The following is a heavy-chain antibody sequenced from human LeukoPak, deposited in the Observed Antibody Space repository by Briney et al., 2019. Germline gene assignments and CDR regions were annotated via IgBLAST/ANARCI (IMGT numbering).Heavy chain of an antibody. Sequence: GGSLRLSCAASGFTFDDYGMSWVRQAPGKGLEWVSGINWNGGSTGYADSVKGRFTISRDNAKNSLYLQMNSLRAEDTAVYYCARDHLPAYYDILTGTSNWFDPWGQGTLVTVSS. CDR2: INWNGGST. CDR1: GFTFDDYG. CDR3: ARDHLPAYYDILTGTSNWFDP. D-gene: IGHD3-9*01. J-gene: IGHJ5*02. V-gene: IGHV3-20*04.